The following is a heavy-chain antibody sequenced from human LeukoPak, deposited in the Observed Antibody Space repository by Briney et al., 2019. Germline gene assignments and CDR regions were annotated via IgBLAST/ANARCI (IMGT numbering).Heavy chain of an antibody. Sequence: GGSLRLSCVASGFPFSTQSMNWVRQAPGKGLEWVSYIMSSGSVIKYADSVKGRFTISRDNAKNSLYLQMNSLRAEDTAVYYCARDHHYYGLDVWGQGTTVTVSS. V-gene: IGHV3-48*04. CDR2: IMSSGSVI. CDR1: GFPFSTQS. J-gene: IGHJ6*02. CDR3: ARDHHYYGLDV.